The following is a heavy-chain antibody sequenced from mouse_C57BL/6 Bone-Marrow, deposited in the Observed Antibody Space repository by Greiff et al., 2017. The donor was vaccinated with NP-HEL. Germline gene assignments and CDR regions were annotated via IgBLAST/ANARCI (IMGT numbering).Heavy chain of an antibody. D-gene: IGHD1-1*01. CDR1: GFTFSSYA. CDR2: ISDGGSYT. V-gene: IGHV5-4*03. CDR3: ARGPLYYGGAMDY. Sequence: EVKVVESGGGLVKPGGSLKLSCAASGFTFSSYAMSWVRQTPEKRLEWVATISDGGSYTYYPDNVKGRFTISRDNAKNNLYLQMSHLKSEDTAMYYSARGPLYYGGAMDYWGQGTSVTVSS. J-gene: IGHJ4*01.